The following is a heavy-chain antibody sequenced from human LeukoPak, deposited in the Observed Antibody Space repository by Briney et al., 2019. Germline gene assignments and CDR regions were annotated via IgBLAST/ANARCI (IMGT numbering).Heavy chain of an antibody. CDR3: VRDGGVSGYDLLDY. J-gene: IGHJ4*02. V-gene: IGHV3-7*01. CDR2: INQDGSEE. D-gene: IGHD5-12*01. Sequence: GGSLRLSCATSGFTFSHYWMTWVRQAPGKGLEWVAQINQDGSEEYYMDSVKARFTISRDNAKNSVFLQMNSLRAEDTAVYYCVRDGGVSGYDLLDYWGQGTLVTVSS. CDR1: GFTFSHYW.